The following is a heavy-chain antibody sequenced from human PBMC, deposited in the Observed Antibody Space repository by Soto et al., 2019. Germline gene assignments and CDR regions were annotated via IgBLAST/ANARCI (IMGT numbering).Heavy chain of an antibody. Sequence: SETLSLTCAVYGGSFSGYYWTWIRQPPGTGLEWIGEINHSGSTNYNPSLRSRVTISVDTSKTQFSLKLTSVTAADTAVYYCARDKITGRFDYWGQGTLVTVSS. CDR3: ARDKITGRFDY. CDR1: GGSFSGYY. D-gene: IGHD2-8*02. J-gene: IGHJ4*02. CDR2: INHSGST. V-gene: IGHV4-34*01.